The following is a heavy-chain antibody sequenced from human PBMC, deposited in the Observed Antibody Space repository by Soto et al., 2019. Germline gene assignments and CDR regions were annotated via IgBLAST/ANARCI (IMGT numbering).Heavy chain of an antibody. CDR3: AKDRSTGWYYFDY. V-gene: IGHV3-23*01. Sequence: GGSLRLSCVASGFTFSDYAMSWVRQAPGKGLEWVSGISPSGASTYYADSVKGRFTISRDSSKNMVYLQMNSPRAEDTAVYYCAKDRSTGWYYFDYWGQGTPVTVSS. J-gene: IGHJ4*02. CDR1: GFTFSDYA. CDR2: ISPSGAST. D-gene: IGHD6-19*01.